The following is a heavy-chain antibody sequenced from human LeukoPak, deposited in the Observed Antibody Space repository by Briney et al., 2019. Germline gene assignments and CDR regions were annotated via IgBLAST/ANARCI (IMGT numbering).Heavy chain of an antibody. CDR3: ARDLNRRVFTDY. Sequence: LPGGSLRLSCPASGSTPSSYWMHWVPQAPGRGLRWVSRMNSDGSDTIYGDSVKGRFTISRDNAKNTLYLQMNSLRAEDTAVYYCARDLNRRVFTDYWGQGTLVTVSS. CDR2: MNSDGSDT. V-gene: IGHV3-74*01. CDR1: GSTPSSYW. J-gene: IGHJ4*02.